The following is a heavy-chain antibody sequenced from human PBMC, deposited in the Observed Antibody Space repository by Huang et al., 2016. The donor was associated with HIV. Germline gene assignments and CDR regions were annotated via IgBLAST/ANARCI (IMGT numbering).Heavy chain of an antibody. V-gene: IGHV3-7*01. CDR1: GFPFSNHW. CDR3: ARGPVPTVY. D-gene: IGHD4-17*01. CDR2: IKEDESKI. J-gene: IGHJ4*02. Sequence: EVLLVESGGGLVQPGGSLRLSCVGSGFPFSNHWMTWVRQAPGKGLEWVANIKEDESKINYVDSVMGRFTISRDNAKNSVYLQMNSLREEDTALYFCARGPVPTVYWGQGTLVSVSS.